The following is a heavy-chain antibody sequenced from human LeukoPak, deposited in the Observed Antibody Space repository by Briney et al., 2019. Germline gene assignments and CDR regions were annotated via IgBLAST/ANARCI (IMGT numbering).Heavy chain of an antibody. CDR2: IVVSSGNI. Sequence: ASVKVSCKASGLTFSTSAVQWVRQARGQRLEWIGWIVVSSGNINYAQKFQERVSITRDMSTSTAYMELSSLRSDDTAVYYCAAVERITMVRGVTPSLDIWGQGTMVTVSS. J-gene: IGHJ3*02. D-gene: IGHD3-10*01. CDR3: AAVERITMVRGVTPSLDI. V-gene: IGHV1-58*01. CDR1: GLTFSTSA.